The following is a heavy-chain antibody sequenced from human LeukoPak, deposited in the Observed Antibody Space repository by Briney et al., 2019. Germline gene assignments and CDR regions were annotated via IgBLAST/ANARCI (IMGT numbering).Heavy chain of an antibody. J-gene: IGHJ4*02. D-gene: IGHD3-22*01. Sequence: SETLSLTCSVSGGSISSSSYYWGWIRQPPGKGLEWIGTLYYSGNTYYNPSLKSRVTISVDTSKNQFSLKLSSVTAADTAVYYCAGTYYYDSSGYYWGQGTLVTVSS. CDR3: AGTYYYDSSGYY. CDR2: LYYSGNT. CDR1: GGSISSSSYY. V-gene: IGHV4-39*07.